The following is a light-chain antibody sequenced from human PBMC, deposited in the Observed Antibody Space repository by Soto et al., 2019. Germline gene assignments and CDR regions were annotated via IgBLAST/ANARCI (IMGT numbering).Light chain of an antibody. J-gene: IGKJ4*01. V-gene: IGKV3-20*01. CDR1: QTVRNNY. CDR2: DAS. CDR3: QQFSSYPLT. Sequence: EFVLTQSPGTLSLSPGERATLSCRASQTVRNNYLAWYQQKPGQAPRLLIYDASSRATGIPDRFSGGVSGTDFTLTISRLEPEDFAVYYCQQFSSYPLTFGGGTKVDIK.